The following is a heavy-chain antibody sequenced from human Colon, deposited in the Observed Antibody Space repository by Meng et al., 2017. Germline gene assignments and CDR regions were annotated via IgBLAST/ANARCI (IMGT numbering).Heavy chain of an antibody. CDR2: IKEDGSEK. V-gene: IGHV3-7*04. Sequence: GESLKISCAASGFTFSIYWMSWVRQAPGKGLEWVANIKEDGSEKYYVDSVKARFTISRDNAKNSLYLQMNSLRAEDTAVYYCARAAQLLAQNHWGQGTLVTVSS. J-gene: IGHJ5*02. CDR1: GFTFSIYW. D-gene: IGHD6-19*01. CDR3: ARAAQLLAQNH.